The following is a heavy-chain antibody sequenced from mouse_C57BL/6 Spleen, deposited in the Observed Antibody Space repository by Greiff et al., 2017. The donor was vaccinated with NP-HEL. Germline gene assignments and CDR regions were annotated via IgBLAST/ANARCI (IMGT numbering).Heavy chain of an antibody. V-gene: IGHV1-75*01. CDR3: ASSYYGSRAQFAY. CDR1: GYTFTDYY. CDR2: IFPGSGST. D-gene: IGHD1-1*01. J-gene: IGHJ3*01. Sequence: VQLQQSGPELVKPGASVKISCKASGYTFTDYYINWVKQRPGQGLEWIGWIFPGSGSTYYNEKFKGKATLTVDKSSSTAYMLLSSLTSEDSAVYFCASSYYGSRAQFAYWGQGTLVTVSA.